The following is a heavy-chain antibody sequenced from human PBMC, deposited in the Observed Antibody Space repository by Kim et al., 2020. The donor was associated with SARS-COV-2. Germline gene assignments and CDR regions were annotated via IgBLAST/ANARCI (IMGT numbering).Heavy chain of an antibody. V-gene: IGHV4-34*01. D-gene: IGHD2-2*01. J-gene: IGHJ6*01. Sequence: SETLSLTCAVYGGSFSGYYWSWIRQPPGKGLEWIGEINHSGSTNYKPSLKSRVTISVDTSKNQFSLKLSSVTAADTAVYYCARDGNDVVVPAAIHYYYG. CDR2: INHSGST. CDR1: GGSFSGYY. CDR3: ARDGNDVVVPAAIHYYYG.